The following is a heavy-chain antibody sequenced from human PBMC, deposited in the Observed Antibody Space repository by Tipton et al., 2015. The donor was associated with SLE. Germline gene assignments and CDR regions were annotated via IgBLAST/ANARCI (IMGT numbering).Heavy chain of an antibody. J-gene: IGHJ4*02. CDR3: ARDPNGGYGSFDY. D-gene: IGHD7-27*01. CDR2: IYASGST. Sequence: TLSLTCTVSGDSIGSGGHDWSWIRQPAGKGLEWIGRIYASGSTNYNLSLKSRVTISVDTSKNQFSLKLSSVTAADTAVYYCARDPNGGYGSFDYWGLGALVTVSS. CDR1: GDSIGSGGHD. V-gene: IGHV4-61*02.